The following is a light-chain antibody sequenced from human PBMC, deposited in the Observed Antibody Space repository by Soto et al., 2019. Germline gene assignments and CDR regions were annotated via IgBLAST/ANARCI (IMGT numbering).Light chain of an antibody. V-gene: IGKV1-39*01. J-gene: IGKJ2*01. CDR1: QSISSY. Sequence: DIQMTQSPSSLSASVGDRVTITCRASQSISSYLNWYQQKPGKAPKLMINAASSLQSGVPSRFSGSGSGTDFILTISSLQPEDFATYYCQQSYSTPPYTFGQGTKLEIK. CDR3: QQSYSTPPYT. CDR2: AAS.